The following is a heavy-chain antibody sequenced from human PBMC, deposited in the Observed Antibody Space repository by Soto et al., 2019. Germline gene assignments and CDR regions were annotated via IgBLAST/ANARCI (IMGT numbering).Heavy chain of an antibody. Sequence: QVQLVQSGAEVKKPGSSVKVSCKASGGTFSSYAISWVRQAPGQGLEWMGGIIPIFGTANYAQKFQGRVTITADESTSTAYTELSSLRSEDTAVYYCAREGGEYYYDSSGYYFDYWGQGTLVTVSS. J-gene: IGHJ4*02. CDR3: AREGGEYYYDSSGYYFDY. V-gene: IGHV1-69*12. CDR2: IIPIFGTA. CDR1: GGTFSSYA. D-gene: IGHD3-22*01.